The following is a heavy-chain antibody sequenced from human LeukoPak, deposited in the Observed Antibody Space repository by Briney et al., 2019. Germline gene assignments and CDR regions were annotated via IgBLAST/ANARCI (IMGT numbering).Heavy chain of an antibody. V-gene: IGHV5-51*01. Sequence: GESLKLSCKGSGYSFTSYWIGWVRQMPGKGLEWMEIIYPDDSDTRYSPSFQGQVPISADKSVNTAYLQWSSLKASDTAMYYCARQVRATRVFDYWGQGTLVTVSS. D-gene: IGHD1-26*01. CDR3: ARQVRATRVFDY. J-gene: IGHJ4*02. CDR1: GYSFTSYW. CDR2: IYPDDSDT.